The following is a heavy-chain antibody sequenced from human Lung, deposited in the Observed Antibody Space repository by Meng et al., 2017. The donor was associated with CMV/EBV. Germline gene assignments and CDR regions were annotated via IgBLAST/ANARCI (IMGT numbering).Heavy chain of an antibody. CDR2: IKEDGSEK. CDR1: GFMFSRFW. J-gene: IGHJ3*01. V-gene: IGHV3-7*01. Sequence: GGSLRLSXAASGFMFSRFWMTWLRQVPGRGPELVAHIKEDGSEKYFVASVKGRCTISRDNAKNSLCLQIHSLRVEDTAVYYCARDPYIKAFDLWGQGTMVTFSS. D-gene: IGHD4-11*01. CDR3: ARDPYIKAFDL.